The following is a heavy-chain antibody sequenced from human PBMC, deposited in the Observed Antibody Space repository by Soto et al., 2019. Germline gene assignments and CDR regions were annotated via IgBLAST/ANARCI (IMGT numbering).Heavy chain of an antibody. J-gene: IGHJ4*02. D-gene: IGHD2-8*02. V-gene: IGHV4-34*01. CDR1: CGSFSGYY. CDR2: INHSGST. Sequence: SETLSLTCAVYCGSFSGYYWSWIRQPPGKGLEWIGEINHSGSTNYNPSLKGRVTMSVDTSKNQFSLKLSSVTAADTAVYYCARDKITGLFDYWGQGTLVTVSS. CDR3: ARDKITGLFDY.